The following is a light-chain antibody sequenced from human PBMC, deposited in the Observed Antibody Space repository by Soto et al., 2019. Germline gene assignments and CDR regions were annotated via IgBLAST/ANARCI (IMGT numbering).Light chain of an antibody. Sequence: EIVLTQSPGTLSLSPGERATLSCRASQSVSSSYLAWYQQKPGRAPRLLIHGASSRATGIPDRFSGSGSGTDFTLTISSLQPDDFATYYCQQFNTSPWTFGQGTKVDIK. CDR3: QQFNTSPWT. CDR2: GAS. J-gene: IGKJ1*01. CDR1: QSVSSSY. V-gene: IGKV3-20*01.